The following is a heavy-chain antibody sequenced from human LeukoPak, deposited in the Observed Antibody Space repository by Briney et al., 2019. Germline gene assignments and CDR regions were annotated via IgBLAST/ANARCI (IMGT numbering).Heavy chain of an antibody. D-gene: IGHD5-24*01. CDR3: ARDGYNFFHPIDY. CDR2: ISSSGSTI. J-gene: IGHJ4*02. V-gene: IGHV3-11*01. CDR1: GFTFSDYY. Sequence: PGGSLRLSCADSGFTFSDYYMSWIRQAPGKGLEGVSYISSSGSTIYYADSVKGRFTISRDNAKNSLYLQMNSLRAEDTAVYYCARDGYNFFHPIDYWGQGTLVTVSS.